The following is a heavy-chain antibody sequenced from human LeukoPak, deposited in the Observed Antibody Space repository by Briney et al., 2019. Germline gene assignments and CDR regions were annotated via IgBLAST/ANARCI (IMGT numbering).Heavy chain of an antibody. J-gene: IGHJ4*02. CDR2: INPNSGGT. D-gene: IGHD3-9*01. CDR3: AETLRYFDWSYLY. V-gene: IGHV1-2*02. CDR1: GYTFTGYY. Sequence: AASVKVSCKASGYTFTGYYMHWVRQAPGQGLEWMGWINPNSGGTNYAQKFQGRVTMTRDTSISTAYMELSRLRSDDTAVHYCAETLRYFDWSYLYWGQGTLVTVSS.